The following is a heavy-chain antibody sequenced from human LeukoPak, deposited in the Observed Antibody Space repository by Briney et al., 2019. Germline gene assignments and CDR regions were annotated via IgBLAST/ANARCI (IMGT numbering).Heavy chain of an antibody. CDR3: AREDWHRFDY. CDR1: GFAFSPYW. CDR2: IRGDGGGK. Sequence: PGGSLRLSCAASGFAFSPYWMTWVRQPPGKGLEWVATIRGDGGGKYVDSVKGRFTISRDNARNSMYLQMNSLRAEDTAVYYCAREDWHRFDYWGQGALVTVSS. D-gene: IGHD3/OR15-3a*01. J-gene: IGHJ4*02. V-gene: IGHV3-7*04.